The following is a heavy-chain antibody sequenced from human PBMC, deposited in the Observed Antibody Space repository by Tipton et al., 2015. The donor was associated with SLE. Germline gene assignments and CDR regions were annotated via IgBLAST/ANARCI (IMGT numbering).Heavy chain of an antibody. J-gene: IGHJ3*02. Sequence: LRLSCTVSGGSISSHYWSWIRQPPGKGLEWIGYIYYSGSISYNPSLKSRVTISVDTSKNQFSLKLSSVTAADTAVYYCAREWGDAFDIWGQGTMVTVSS. V-gene: IGHV4-59*11. CDR3: AREWGDAFDI. D-gene: IGHD3-16*01. CDR1: GGSISSHY. CDR2: IYYSGSI.